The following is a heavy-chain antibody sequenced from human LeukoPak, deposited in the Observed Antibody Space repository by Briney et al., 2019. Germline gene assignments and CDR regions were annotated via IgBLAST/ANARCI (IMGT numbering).Heavy chain of an antibody. D-gene: IGHD3-22*01. CDR3: ARDYYDSSGYYFDY. Sequence: SETLSLTCTVSGGSISSGSYYWSWIRQPAGKGLEWIGRIYTSGSTNHNPSLKSRVTISVDTSKNQFSLKLSSVTAADTAVYYCARDYYDSSGYYFDYWGQGTLVTASS. J-gene: IGHJ4*02. CDR1: GGSISSGSYY. V-gene: IGHV4-61*02. CDR2: IYTSGST.